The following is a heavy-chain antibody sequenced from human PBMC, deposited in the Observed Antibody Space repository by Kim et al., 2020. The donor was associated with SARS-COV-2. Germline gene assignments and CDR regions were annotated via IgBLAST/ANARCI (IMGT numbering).Heavy chain of an antibody. V-gene: IGHV3-53*01. CDR1: GFTVSSNY. J-gene: IGHJ6*02. CDR3: ARDLTWSSGYRGYYYYGMDV. D-gene: IGHD3-22*01. CDR2: IYSGGST. Sequence: GGSLRLSCAASGFTVSSNYMSWVRQAPGKGLEWVSVIYSGGSTYYADSVKGRFTISRDNSKNTLYLQMNSLRAEDTAVYYCARDLTWSSGYRGYYYYGMDVWGQGTTVTVSS.